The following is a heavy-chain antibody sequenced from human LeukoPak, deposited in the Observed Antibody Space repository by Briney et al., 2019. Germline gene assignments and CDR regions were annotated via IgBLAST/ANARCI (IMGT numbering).Heavy chain of an antibody. Sequence: GGSLRLSCAASGFTFSDYYMTWIRQAPGKGLEWVANIKQDGSEKYYVDSVKGRFTISRDNAKNSLYLQMNSLRAEDTAVYYCARDYYDSSGYYPGYWGQGTLVTVSS. CDR1: GFTFSDYY. CDR2: IKQDGSEK. J-gene: IGHJ4*02. D-gene: IGHD3-22*01. V-gene: IGHV3-7*05. CDR3: ARDYYDSSGYYPGY.